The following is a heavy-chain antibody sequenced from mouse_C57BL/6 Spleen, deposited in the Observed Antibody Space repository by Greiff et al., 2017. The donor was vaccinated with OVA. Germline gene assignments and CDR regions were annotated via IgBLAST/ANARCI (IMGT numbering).Heavy chain of an antibody. V-gene: IGHV5-6*01. CDR1: GFTFSSYG. CDR2: ISSGGSYT. J-gene: IGHJ2*01. CDR3: ARDGYDAGDYFDY. Sequence: EVQVVESGGDLVKPGGSLKLSCAASGFTFSSYGMSWVRQTPDKRLEWVATISSGGSYTYYPDSVKGRFTISRDNAKNTLYLQMSSLKSEDTAMYYCARDGYDAGDYFDYWGQGTTLTVSS. D-gene: IGHD2-2*01.